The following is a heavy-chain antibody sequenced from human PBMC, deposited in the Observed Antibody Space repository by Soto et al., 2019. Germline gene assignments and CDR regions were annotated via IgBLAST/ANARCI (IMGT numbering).Heavy chain of an antibody. V-gene: IGHV6-1*01. J-gene: IGHJ6*03. CDR2: TYYRSRWYN. CDR1: GDSVSSSSAA. D-gene: IGHD1-7*01. Sequence: QVQLQESGPGLVKPSQTLSLTCAISGDSVSSSSAAWNWIRLSPSRGLEWLARTYYRSRWYNDYAVSVRSRITVNPDTSKNQFSLQLTSVTPEDTAVYYCAGTTSHQWYYMDVWGKGTTVTVSS. CDR3: AGTTSHQWYYMDV.